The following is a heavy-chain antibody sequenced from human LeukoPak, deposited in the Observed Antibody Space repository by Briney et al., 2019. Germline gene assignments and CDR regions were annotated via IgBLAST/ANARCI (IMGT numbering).Heavy chain of an antibody. D-gene: IGHD3-22*01. V-gene: IGHV3-33*06. J-gene: IGHJ4*02. CDR1: GFTFSSYA. Sequence: GGSLRLSCAASGFTFSSYAMSWVRQAPGKGLEWVAVIWFDGGNKYYGDSVKGRFTISRDNSKNTLYLQMNSLRAEDTAVYYCAKDGRSSGYLLDFWGQGTLVTVSS. CDR3: AKDGRSSGYLLDF. CDR2: IWFDGGNK.